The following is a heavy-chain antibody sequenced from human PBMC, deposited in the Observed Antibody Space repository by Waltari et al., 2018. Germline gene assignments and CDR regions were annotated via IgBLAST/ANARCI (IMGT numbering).Heavy chain of an antibody. V-gene: IGHV4-31*03. CDR2: IYYSGST. Sequence: QVQLQESGPGLVKPSQTLSLTCPVSGGYISSGGSYWSWIRQHPGKGLEWIWYIYYSGSTYYNPSLKSRVTISVDTSKNQFSLKLSSVTAADTAVYYCARSPSGYPNWFDPWGQGTLVTVSS. CDR1: GGYISSGGSY. D-gene: IGHD3-22*01. J-gene: IGHJ5*02. CDR3: ARSPSGYPNWFDP.